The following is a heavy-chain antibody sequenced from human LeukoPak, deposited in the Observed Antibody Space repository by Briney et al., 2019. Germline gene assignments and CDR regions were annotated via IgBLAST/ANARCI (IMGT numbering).Heavy chain of an antibody. J-gene: IGHJ4*02. CDR2: INPNSGGT. V-gene: IGHV1-2*02. CDR1: GGTFSSYA. D-gene: IGHD1-26*01. CDR3: ARIKCGSYYRTSNSDY. Sequence: ASVKVSCKASGGTFSSYAISWVRQAPGQRLEWMGWINPNSGGTNYAQKFQGRVTMTRDTSISTAYMELSRLRSDDTAVYYCARIKCGSYYRTSNSDYWGQGTLVTVSS.